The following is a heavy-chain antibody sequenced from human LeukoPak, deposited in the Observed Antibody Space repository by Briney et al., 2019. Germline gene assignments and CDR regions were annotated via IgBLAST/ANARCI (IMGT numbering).Heavy chain of an antibody. Sequence: PGGSLGLSCAASGFTFSSYWMHWVRQAPGKGLVYVSRINSDGTSTSYADSVKGRFTISRDNAKNTLYLLMNSLRAEDTAVYYCARDIGYSPFDYWGQGTLVTVSS. CDR1: GFTFSSYW. CDR2: INSDGTST. CDR3: ARDIGYSPFDY. D-gene: IGHD2-15*01. J-gene: IGHJ4*02. V-gene: IGHV3-74*01.